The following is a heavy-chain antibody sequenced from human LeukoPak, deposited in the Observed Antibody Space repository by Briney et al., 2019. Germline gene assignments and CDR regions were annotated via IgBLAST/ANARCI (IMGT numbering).Heavy chain of an antibody. D-gene: IGHD3-10*01. V-gene: IGHV4-38-2*01. J-gene: IGHJ3*02. Sequence: SETLSLTCAVSGYSISSGYYWGWIRQPPGKGLEWIGSIYHSGSTCYNPSLKSRVTISVDTSKNQFSLKLSSVTAADTAVYYCARPGGYAFDIWGQGTMVTVSS. CDR2: IYHSGST. CDR3: ARPGGYAFDI. CDR1: GYSISSGYY.